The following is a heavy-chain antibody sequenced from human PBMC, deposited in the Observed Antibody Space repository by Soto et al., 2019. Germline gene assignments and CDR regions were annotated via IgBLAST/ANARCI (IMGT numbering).Heavy chain of an antibody. D-gene: IGHD6-6*01. CDR2: IFSSGST. CDR3: AKGTYEYSSSERDYYGMDV. Sequence: PSETLSLTCTVSGGSITDYSWVWIRQPAGKGLEWIGRIFSSGSTNYNPSLKGRITMSLDTSKNQFSLKLNSATATDTAVYYCAKGTYEYSSSERDYYGMDVWGQGTTVTVSS. J-gene: IGHJ6*02. CDR1: GGSITDYS. V-gene: IGHV4-4*07.